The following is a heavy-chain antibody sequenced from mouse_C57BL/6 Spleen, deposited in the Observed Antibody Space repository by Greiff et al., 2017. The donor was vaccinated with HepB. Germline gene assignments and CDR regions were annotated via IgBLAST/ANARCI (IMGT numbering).Heavy chain of an antibody. Sequence: VKLQQPGAELVMPGASVKLSCKASGYTFTSYWMHWVKQRPGQGLEWIGEIDPSDSYTNYNQKFKGKSTLTVDKSSSTAYMQLSSLTSEDSAVYYCARRRAGYAMDYWGQGTSVTVSS. CDR2: IDPSDSYT. CDR3: ARRRAGYAMDY. V-gene: IGHV1-69*01. D-gene: IGHD3-1*01. CDR1: GYTFTSYW. J-gene: IGHJ4*01.